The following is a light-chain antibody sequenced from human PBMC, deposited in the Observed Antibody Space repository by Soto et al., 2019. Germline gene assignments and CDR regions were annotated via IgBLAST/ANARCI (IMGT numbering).Light chain of an antibody. CDR2: DAS. Sequence: EVVLTQSPATLSLSPGDRATLSCRASQSVNNFLAWYQQKPGQTPRLLIYDASKRATGIPGRFSGSGSGTDFTLTISSLEPEDFAVYYCQQRSNWPPALSLGGGTTVDIK. J-gene: IGKJ4*01. CDR3: QQRSNWPPALS. CDR1: QSVNNF. V-gene: IGKV3-11*01.